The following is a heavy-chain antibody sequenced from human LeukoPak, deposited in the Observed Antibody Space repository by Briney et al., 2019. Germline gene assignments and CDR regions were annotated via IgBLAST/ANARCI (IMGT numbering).Heavy chain of an antibody. CDR1: GFTFSS. CDR2: ISSSSSYI. CDR3: AKDLWWFGEFPNAFEN. D-gene: IGHD3-10*01. Sequence: GGSLRLSCAASGFTFSSMNWVRQAPGKGLEWVSSISSSSSYIYYADSLKGRFTISRDNAKNSLYLQMNSLRAEDTAIYYCAKDLWWFGEFPNAFENWGQGTMVTGSS. V-gene: IGHV3-21*04. J-gene: IGHJ3*02.